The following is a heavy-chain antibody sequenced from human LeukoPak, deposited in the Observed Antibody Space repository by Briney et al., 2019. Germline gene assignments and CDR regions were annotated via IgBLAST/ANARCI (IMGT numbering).Heavy chain of an antibody. Sequence: SETLSLTCAVYGGSFSGYYWSWIRQPPGKGLEWIGEINHSGSTNYNPSLKSRVTISVDTSKNQFSLKLSSVTAADTAVYYCVRSSGWYRGYFDYWGQGTLVTVSS. V-gene: IGHV4-34*01. CDR1: GGSFSGYY. D-gene: IGHD6-19*01. CDR3: VRSSGWYRGYFDY. CDR2: INHSGST. J-gene: IGHJ4*02.